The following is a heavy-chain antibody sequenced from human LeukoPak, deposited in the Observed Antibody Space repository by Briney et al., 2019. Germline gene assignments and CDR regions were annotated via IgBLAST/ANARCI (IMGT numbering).Heavy chain of an antibody. Sequence: ASVKVSCKASGYTFTGYYMHWVRQAPGQRLECMGWINPNSGGTNYAQKFPGRVTMTRATSISTAYMELSRLRSDDAAVYYCARAGIVATISLDYWGQGTLVTVSS. J-gene: IGHJ4*02. V-gene: IGHV1-2*02. D-gene: IGHD5-12*01. CDR1: GYTFTGYY. CDR3: ARAGIVATISLDY. CDR2: INPNSGGT.